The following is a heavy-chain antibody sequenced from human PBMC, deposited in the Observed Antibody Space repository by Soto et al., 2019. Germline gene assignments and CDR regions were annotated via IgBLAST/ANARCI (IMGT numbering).Heavy chain of an antibody. D-gene: IGHD6-6*01. Sequence: GGSLRLSCAASGFTLSGYAMDWVRQAPGKGLEYVSGISSNGVGTYYANSVQGRFTISRDNSKNTVYLQMGSLRPKDMAVYYCAGRARPDFYYMDVWGKGTTVTVSS. CDR1: GFTLSGYA. CDR3: AGRARPDFYYMDV. CDR2: ISSNGVGT. V-gene: IGHV3-64*01. J-gene: IGHJ6*03.